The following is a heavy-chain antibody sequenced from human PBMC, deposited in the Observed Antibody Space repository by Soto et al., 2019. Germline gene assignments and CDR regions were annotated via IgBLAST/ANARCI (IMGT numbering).Heavy chain of an antibody. Sequence: QGQLVQSGAEVKKPGASVKVSFKASGYTFSSYDSNWVRQATGQGLVWMGWMKRTSGNTGSAQKFQGRVTMTRDTSISTAYLELSSLRCEDTAVYYCVRSGYCPNGVCYFVAFDYWGQGTLVTVSS. V-gene: IGHV1-8*01. CDR2: MKRTSGNT. J-gene: IGHJ4*02. D-gene: IGHD2-8*01. CDR1: GYTFSSYD. CDR3: VRSGYCPNGVCYFVAFDY.